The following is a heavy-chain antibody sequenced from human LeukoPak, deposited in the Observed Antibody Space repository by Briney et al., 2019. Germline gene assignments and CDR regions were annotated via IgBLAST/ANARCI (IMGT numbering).Heavy chain of an antibody. D-gene: IGHD3-10*01. Sequence: GGSLRLSCAASGFTFSGYAMSWVRQAPGKGLEWVSAISGSGGSTYYADSVKGRFTISRDNSKNTLYLQMNSLRAEDTAVYYCAKDLGTMVRGVITPYYFDYGGQGTLVTVSS. J-gene: IGHJ4*02. CDR2: ISGSGGST. V-gene: IGHV3-23*01. CDR3: AKDLGTMVRGVITPYYFDY. CDR1: GFTFSGYA.